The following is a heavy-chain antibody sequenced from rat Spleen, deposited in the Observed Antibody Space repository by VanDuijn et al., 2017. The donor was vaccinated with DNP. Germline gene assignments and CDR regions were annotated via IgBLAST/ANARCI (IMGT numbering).Heavy chain of an antibody. D-gene: IGHD3-2*01. CDR2: ISNTGDNT. J-gene: IGHJ2*01. CDR3: ATVLCDY. Sequence: EVQLVESGGGPVQPGRSLKLSCAVSGFTFNDYYMAWVRQAPAKGLEWVATISNTGDNTYYSDSVKGRFSLSRDNAKSTLYLQMDSLRSEDTATYYCATVLCDYWGQGVMVTVSS. CDR1: GFTFNDYY. V-gene: IGHV5-25*01.